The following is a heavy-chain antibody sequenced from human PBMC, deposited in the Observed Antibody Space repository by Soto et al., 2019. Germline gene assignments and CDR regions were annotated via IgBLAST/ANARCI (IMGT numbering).Heavy chain of an antibody. D-gene: IGHD5-12*01. J-gene: IGHJ4*02. V-gene: IGHV4-34*01. CDR2: INHSGST. CDR3: ARANGYEFDY. CDR1: GGSFSGYY. Sequence: LSLTCAVYGGSFSGYYWSWIRQPPGKGLEWIGEINHSGSTNYNPSLKSRVTISVDTSKNQFSLKLSSVTAADTAVYYCARANGYEFDYWGQGTLVTVSS.